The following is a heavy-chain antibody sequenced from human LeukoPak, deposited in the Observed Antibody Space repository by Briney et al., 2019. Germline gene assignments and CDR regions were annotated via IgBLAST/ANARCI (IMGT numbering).Heavy chain of an antibody. J-gene: IGHJ4*02. D-gene: IGHD3-22*01. Sequence: GASLRLSCEASGFTFSSYSMSWVRQAPGKGREWVAAISGSGGSTYYADSVKGRFTISRDNSKNTLYLQMNSLRAEDTAVYYCAKVQYYYDSSGYQPFDYWGQGTLVTVSS. CDR3: AKVQYYYDSSGYQPFDY. CDR1: GFTFSSYS. V-gene: IGHV3-23*01. CDR2: ISGSGGST.